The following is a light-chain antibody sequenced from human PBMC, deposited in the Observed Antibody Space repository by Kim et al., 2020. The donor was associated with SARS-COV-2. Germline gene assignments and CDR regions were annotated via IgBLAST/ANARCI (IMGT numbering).Light chain of an antibody. CDR1: KLGEKY. J-gene: IGLJ2*01. V-gene: IGLV3-1*01. Sequence: VSPGQRARIPCSGDKLGEKYVSWYQQKPGQSPDLVIYQDTQRPSGIPERFSGSNSGNTATLTISGTQAMDEADYHCQAWDSSTVVFGGGTQLTVL. CDR2: QDT. CDR3: QAWDSSTVV.